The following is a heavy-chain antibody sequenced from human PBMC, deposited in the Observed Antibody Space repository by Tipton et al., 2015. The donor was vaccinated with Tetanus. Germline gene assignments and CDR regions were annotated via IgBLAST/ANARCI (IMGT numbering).Heavy chain of an antibody. V-gene: IGHV3-21*01. Sequence: SLRLSCAASGFTFSSYSMNWVRQAPGKGLEWVSSISSSSSYIYYADSVRGRFTTSRDNAKNSLYLQMNSLRAEDTAVYYCARPRPSGNYYYGMDVWGQGTTVTVSS. D-gene: IGHD1-26*01. CDR3: ARPRPSGNYYYGMDV. CDR1: GFTFSSYS. J-gene: IGHJ6*02. CDR2: ISSSSSYI.